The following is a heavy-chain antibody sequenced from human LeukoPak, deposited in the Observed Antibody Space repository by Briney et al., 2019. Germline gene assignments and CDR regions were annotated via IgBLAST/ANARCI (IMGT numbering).Heavy chain of an antibody. Sequence: PGRSLRLSCTSSGFILSRLGMQWVRQAPGEGLGWVAMIWHDGSVEEYADSLKGRFTISRDNYQNTLYLQMNSLRDDDTAVYYCAKEGDQFRGYLDAWGKGTTVTVSS. D-gene: IGHD3-16*01. CDR1: GFILSRLG. CDR3: AKEGDQFRGYLDA. J-gene: IGHJ6*03. V-gene: IGHV3-33*06. CDR2: IWHDGSVE.